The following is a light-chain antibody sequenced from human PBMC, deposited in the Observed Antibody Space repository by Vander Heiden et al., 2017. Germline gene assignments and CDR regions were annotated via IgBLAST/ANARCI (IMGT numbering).Light chain of an antibody. CDR1: ENIGRS. CDR3: HQSSSVPYS. J-gene: IGKJ2*01. V-gene: IGKV6-21*01. Sequence: IVLSHCPEFQSVAPQEKVTITGRASENIGRSLHWYQQKPGQSPKLLIKYASQSFSGVPSRFSGGGSGTDFTLTINSLEAEDAATYYCHQSSSVPYSFGQGTKLDIK. CDR2: YAS.